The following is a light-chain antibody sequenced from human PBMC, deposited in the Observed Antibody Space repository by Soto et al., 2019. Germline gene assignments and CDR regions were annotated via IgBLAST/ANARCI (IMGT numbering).Light chain of an antibody. Sequence: EIVLTQSPGTLSLSPGERATLSCRASQSVSRSYLAWYQQKLGQPPSLLIYGASNRATGIPDRFSGSGSGTDFPLTIGRLEPEDFAVYYCQQYATSPPTFGGGTKVEIK. CDR2: GAS. J-gene: IGKJ4*01. CDR1: QSVSRSY. V-gene: IGKV3-20*01. CDR3: QQYATSPPT.